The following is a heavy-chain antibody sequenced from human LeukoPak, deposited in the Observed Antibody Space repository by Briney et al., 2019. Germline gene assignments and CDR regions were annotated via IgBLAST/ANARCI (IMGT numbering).Heavy chain of an antibody. J-gene: IGHJ5*02. CDR2: IGGSGDKT. D-gene: IGHD2-2*03. CDR3: ARDLIGWSLDP. Sequence: PGGSLRLSCAASGFTFNRNAISWVRQAPGKGLEWVSTIGGSGDKTFYADSVKGRFTISRDNSKNMVHLQMNSLTVEDTAVYYCARDLIGWSLDPWGQGTLVTVSS. CDR1: GFTFNRNA. V-gene: IGHV3-23*01.